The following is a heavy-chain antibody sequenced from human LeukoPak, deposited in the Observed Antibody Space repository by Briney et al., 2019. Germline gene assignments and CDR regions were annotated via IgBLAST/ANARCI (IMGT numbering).Heavy chain of an antibody. CDR1: GFTFSSYT. J-gene: IGHJ4*02. Sequence: GGSLRLSCAASGFTFSSYTMNWVRQAPGKGLEWVSSISSSSSYIYYADSVKGRFTISRDNAKNSLYLQMNSLRAEDTAVYYCVRDNPRCCGVIPANIDDFWGQGTLVTVSS. D-gene: IGHD2-21*01. CDR3: VRDNPRCCGVIPANIDDF. CDR2: ISSSSSYI. V-gene: IGHV3-21*01.